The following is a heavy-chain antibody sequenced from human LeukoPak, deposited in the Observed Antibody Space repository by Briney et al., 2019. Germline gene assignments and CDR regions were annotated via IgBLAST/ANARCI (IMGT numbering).Heavy chain of an antibody. J-gene: IGHJ4*02. Sequence: GGSLRLSCAASGFTFSSYAMHWVRQAPGKGLEYVSAISSDGGSTYYANSVKGRFTISRDNSKNTLYLQMGSLRAEDMAVYYCARGAPNYYDSSGYYCPDYWGQGTLVTVSS. CDR3: ARGAPNYYDSSGYYCPDY. CDR1: GFTFSSYA. CDR2: ISSDGGST. V-gene: IGHV3-64*01. D-gene: IGHD3-22*01.